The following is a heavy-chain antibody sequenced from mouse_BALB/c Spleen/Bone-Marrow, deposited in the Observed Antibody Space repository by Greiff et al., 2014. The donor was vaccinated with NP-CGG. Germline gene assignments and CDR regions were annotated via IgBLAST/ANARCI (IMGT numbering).Heavy chain of an antibody. D-gene: IGHD1-1*01. CDR3: ARYYYGSSYFDY. CDR2: IDPANGNT. J-gene: IGHJ2*01. Sequence: EVMLVESGAELVKPGASVKLSCTASGFNIKDTYMHWVKQRPEQGLEWIGRIDPANGNTKYDPKFQGKATITADTSSNTAYLQLSSLTSEDTAVYYCARYYYGSSYFDYWGRGTTLTVSS. CDR1: GFNIKDTY. V-gene: IGHV14-3*02.